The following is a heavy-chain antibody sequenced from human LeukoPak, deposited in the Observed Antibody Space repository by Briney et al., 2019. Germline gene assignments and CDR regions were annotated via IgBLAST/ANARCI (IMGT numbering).Heavy chain of an antibody. CDR3: AKRGSSSWTQFDY. CDR1: GFTFNDYA. CDR2: ISGGTGGST. V-gene: IGHV3-23*01. J-gene: IGHJ4*02. Sequence: GGSLRLSCAASGFTFNDYAINWVRQAPGKGLEWVSVISGGTGGSTYYADSVKGRFTISRDNPKNTLYLQMNSLRAEDTAVYYCAKRGSSSWTQFDYWGQGTLITVSS. D-gene: IGHD6-13*01.